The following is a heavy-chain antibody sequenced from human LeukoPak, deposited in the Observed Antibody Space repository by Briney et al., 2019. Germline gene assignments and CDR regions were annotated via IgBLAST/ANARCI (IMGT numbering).Heavy chain of an antibody. J-gene: IGHJ4*02. CDR3: TRGKSPAPTPYYFDY. CDR2: IRSNAYGGTT. CDR1: GFTFGDYA. V-gene: IGHV3-49*03. D-gene: IGHD2-2*01. Sequence: GGSLRLSWTASGFTFGDYAMSWFRQAPGKGLEWVGCIRSNAYGGTTEYAASVKGRFTISRDDSKSIDYLQMNSLKTEATAVYYCTRGKSPAPTPYYFDYWGQGTLVTVSS.